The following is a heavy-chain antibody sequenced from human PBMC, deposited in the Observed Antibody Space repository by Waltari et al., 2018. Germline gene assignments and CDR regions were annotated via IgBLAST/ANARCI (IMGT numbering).Heavy chain of an antibody. CDR2: INHSGST. CDR1: GGSFSGYY. V-gene: IGHV4-34*01. D-gene: IGHD3-3*01. J-gene: IGHJ5*02. CDR3: ARVVRITIFGVVTPLNWCDP. Sequence: QVQLQQWGAGLLKPSETLSLTCAVYGGSFSGYYWSWIRQPQGKGLEWIGEINHSGSTNYNPSLESRVIISVETSKTQFSLKLSSLTAADMAVYYCARVVRITIFGVVTPLNWCDPCGQGTLVTVSS.